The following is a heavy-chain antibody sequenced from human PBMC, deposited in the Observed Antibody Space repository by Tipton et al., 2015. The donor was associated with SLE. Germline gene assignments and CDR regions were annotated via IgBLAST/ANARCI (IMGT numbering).Heavy chain of an antibody. V-gene: IGHV3-66*04. CDR2: IYAGGSGST. CDR1: GFTVSNNY. D-gene: IGHD6-19*01. CDR3: ARHAYSIGWVDR. J-gene: IGHJ4*02. Sequence: GSLRLSCAASGFTVSNNYMSWVRQAPGKGLEWVSIIYAGGSGSTYYAASVNGRFTISSDNSKNTPFLQMNSLRAEDTAVYYCARHAYSIGWVDRWGQGILVTVSS.